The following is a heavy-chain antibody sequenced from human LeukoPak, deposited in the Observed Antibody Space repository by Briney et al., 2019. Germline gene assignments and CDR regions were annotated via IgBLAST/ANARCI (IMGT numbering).Heavy chain of an antibody. Sequence: GGSLRLSCAASGLTFHNTWMHWIRQAPGKGLVWVSRIINDGITTTYADSVKGRFTISRDNAKSTLYLQMNSLRADDTGVYYCAADGEYAFLVWGQGTMVTVSS. V-gene: IGHV3-74*01. D-gene: IGHD2/OR15-2a*01. J-gene: IGHJ3*01. CDR2: IINDGITT. CDR3: AADGEYAFLV. CDR1: GLTFHNTW.